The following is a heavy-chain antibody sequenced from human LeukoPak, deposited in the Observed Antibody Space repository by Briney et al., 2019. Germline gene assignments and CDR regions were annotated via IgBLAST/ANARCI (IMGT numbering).Heavy chain of an antibody. V-gene: IGHV4-34*01. CDR2: INHSGST. Sequence: SETLSLTCAVYGGSFSGYYWSWIRQPPGKGLEWIGEINHSGSTNYNPSLKSRVTISVDTSKNQFSLKLSSVTAADTAVFYCASYGSGEDYFDYWGQGTLVTVSS. D-gene: IGHD3-10*01. J-gene: IGHJ4*02. CDR3: ASYGSGEDYFDY. CDR1: GGSFSGYY.